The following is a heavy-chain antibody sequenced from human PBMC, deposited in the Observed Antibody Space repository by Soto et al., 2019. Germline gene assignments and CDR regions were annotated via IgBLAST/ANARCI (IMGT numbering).Heavy chain of an antibody. D-gene: IGHD3-22*01. CDR2: IKQDGSEK. J-gene: IGHJ4*02. CDR3: ARGRDSSGYRFDY. Sequence: GGSLRLSCAASGFTLSSYWMSWVRQVSGKGLEWVANIKQDGSEKYYVESVKGRFTISRDNAKNSRYLQMNSLRVEDTAVYYWARGRDSSGYRFDYWGQGT. V-gene: IGHV3-7*01. CDR1: GFTLSSYW.